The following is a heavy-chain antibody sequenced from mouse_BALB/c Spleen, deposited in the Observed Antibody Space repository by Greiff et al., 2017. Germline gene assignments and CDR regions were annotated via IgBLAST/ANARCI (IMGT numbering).Heavy chain of an antibody. CDR3: ARDSGIAY. J-gene: IGHJ3*01. CDR2: INPSSGYT. D-gene: IGHD4-1*01. CDR1: GYTFTSNT. V-gene: IGHV1-4*02. Sequence: VQLQQSGAELARPGASVKMSCKASGYTFTSNTMHWVKQRPGQGLEWIGYINPSSGYTEYNQKFKDKTTLTEDQSSSPAYMQLSSLTSEDAAVYYCARDSGIAYWGQGTLVTVSA.